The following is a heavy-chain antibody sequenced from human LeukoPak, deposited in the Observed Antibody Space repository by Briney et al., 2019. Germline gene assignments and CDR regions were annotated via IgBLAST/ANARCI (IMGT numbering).Heavy chain of an antibody. CDR2: IYYSGSA. D-gene: IGHD6-13*01. CDR3: ARHAPGILFDY. CDR1: GGSISSSSYY. J-gene: IGHJ4*02. Sequence: PSETLSLTCTVSGGSISSSSYYWGWIRQPPGKGLEWIGSIYYSGSAYYNPSLKSRVTISVDTSKNQFSLKLSSVTAADTAVYYCARHAPGILFDYWGQGTLVTVSS. V-gene: IGHV4-39*01.